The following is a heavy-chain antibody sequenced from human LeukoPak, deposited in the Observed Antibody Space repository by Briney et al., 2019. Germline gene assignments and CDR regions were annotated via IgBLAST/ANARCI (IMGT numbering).Heavy chain of an antibody. V-gene: IGHV1-18*01. J-gene: IGHJ6*03. CDR2: ISTYDGNT. CDR1: GYTFTSYG. D-gene: IGHD2-2*02. CDR3: ARGRYCSSTSCHRVYYYYMDV. Sequence: ASVKVSCKASGYTFTSYGISWVRQAPGQGLEWMGWISTYDGNTNYAQKLQGRVTMTTDTSTSTVYMELRSLRSDDTAVYYCARGRYCSSTSCHRVYYYYMDVWGKGTTVTVSS.